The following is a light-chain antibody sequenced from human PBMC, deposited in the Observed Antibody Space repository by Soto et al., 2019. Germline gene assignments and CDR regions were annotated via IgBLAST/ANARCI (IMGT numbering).Light chain of an antibody. CDR2: DAS. CDR1: QDIRNS. Sequence: DIQMTQSPPSLSASVGDGVTITCQASQDIRNSLNWFQQKPGKAPKLLIYDASSVEAGVPSRFSGAGSGTEFTFTINSLRPEDVATYYCQQSHDLPLTFGGGT. J-gene: IGKJ4*01. CDR3: QQSHDLPLT. V-gene: IGKV1-33*01.